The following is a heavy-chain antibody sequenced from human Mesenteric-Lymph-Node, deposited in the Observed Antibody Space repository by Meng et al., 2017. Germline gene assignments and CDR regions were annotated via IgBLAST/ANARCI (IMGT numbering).Heavy chain of an antibody. V-gene: IGHV4-34*12. D-gene: IGHD2-8*02. CDR2: IIHGGSP. CDR1: GGSLSGAY. J-gene: IGHJ4*02. Sequence: GQQQEWGAGLLKPSETLSLTCAVNGGSLSGAYWNWIRQPPGKGLEWIGEIIHGGSPSYNPSLKSRVTISIDTSKNQLSLMLSSVTAADTAVYYCARRPTGIDYWGQGTLVTVSS. CDR3: ARRPTGIDY.